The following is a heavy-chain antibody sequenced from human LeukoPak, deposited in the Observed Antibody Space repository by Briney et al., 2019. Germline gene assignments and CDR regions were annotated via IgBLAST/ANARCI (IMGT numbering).Heavy chain of an antibody. Sequence: ASVKVSCKASGYTFTSYGISWVRQAPGQGLEWMGWINPNSGGTNYAQKFQGRVTMTRDTSISTAYMELSRLRSDDTAVYYCARDRGGATLGYWGQGTLVTVSS. J-gene: IGHJ4*02. V-gene: IGHV1-2*02. CDR3: ARDRGGATLGY. D-gene: IGHD5-12*01. CDR1: GYTFTSYG. CDR2: INPNSGGT.